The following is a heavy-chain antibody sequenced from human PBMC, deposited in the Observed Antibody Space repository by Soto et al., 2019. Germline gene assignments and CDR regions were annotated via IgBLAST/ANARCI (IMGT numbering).Heavy chain of an antibody. D-gene: IGHD6-25*01. CDR2: ITGSGGDT. V-gene: IGHV3-23*01. Sequence: GGSLRLSCAASGFTFSSYAMSWVRQTPGKGLEWVSAITGSGGDTYYADSVKGRFTLSRDNSKNTLYLEMNTLRAEDTAVYYCAKGSGPHRPYYFDYWGQGALVTVSS. CDR1: GFTFSSYA. J-gene: IGHJ4*02. CDR3: AKGSGPHRPYYFDY.